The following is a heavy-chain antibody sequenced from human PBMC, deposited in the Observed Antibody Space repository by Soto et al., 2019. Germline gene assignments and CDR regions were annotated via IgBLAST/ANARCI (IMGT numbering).Heavy chain of an antibody. V-gene: IGHV3-9*01. CDR2: ISWNGKEI. CDR3: VKDSSWEPRILDF. Sequence: VQLVESGGGLEQPGRSLRLSCAGSGFTFDDYALHWVRQVPRKGLEWVSGISWNGKEIGYADSVMGRFIVSRDNAKNSLYLQLNSLRVEDTALYFCVKDSSWEPRILDFWGQGTRVTVSS. CDR1: GFTFDDYA. J-gene: IGHJ3*01. D-gene: IGHD1-26*01.